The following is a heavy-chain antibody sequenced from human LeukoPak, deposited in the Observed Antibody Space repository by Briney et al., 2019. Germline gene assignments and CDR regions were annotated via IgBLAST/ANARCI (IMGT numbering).Heavy chain of an antibody. V-gene: IGHV4-59*01. D-gene: IGHD3-10*01. CDR3: ATFRDRGDYAFDI. Sequence: SETLSLTCTVSGGSISSYYWSWIRQPPGKGLEWIGYIYYSGSTNYNPSLKSRVTISVDTSKNQFSLKLSSVTAADTAVYYCATFRDRGDYAFDIWGQGTMVTVSS. J-gene: IGHJ3*02. CDR2: IYYSGST. CDR1: GGSISSYY.